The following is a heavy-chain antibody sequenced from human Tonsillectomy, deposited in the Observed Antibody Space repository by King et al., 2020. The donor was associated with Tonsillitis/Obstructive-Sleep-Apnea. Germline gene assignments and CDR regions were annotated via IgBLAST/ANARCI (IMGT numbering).Heavy chain of an antibody. CDR1: GGSISSYY. J-gene: IGHJ2*01. V-gene: IGHV4-4*07. Sequence: QLQESGPGLVKPSGTLSLTCTVSGGSISSYYWSWIRQPAGKGLEWIGRIYTSGSTNYNPSLKSRVTMSVDTSNNHFSLKLSSVTAADTAVYYCARSGYYDSSGYYYREFTNSKYWYFELWGRGTLVTVSS. CDR3: ARSGYYDSSGYYYREFTNSKYWYFEL. CDR2: IYTSGST. D-gene: IGHD3-22*01.